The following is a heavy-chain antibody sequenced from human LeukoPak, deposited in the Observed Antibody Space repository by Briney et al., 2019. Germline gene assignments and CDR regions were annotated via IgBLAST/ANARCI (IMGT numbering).Heavy chain of an antibody. V-gene: IGHV3-7*01. J-gene: IGHJ4*02. CDR1: GFTFRSYW. D-gene: IGHD3-10*01. CDR3: ATYITMVRGPKYYFDY. Sequence: PGGSLRLSCAASGFTFRSYWMSWVRQAPGKGLEWVANIKQDGSEKYYVDSVKGRFTISRDNAKNSLYLQMNSLRAEDTAVYYCATYITMVRGPKYYFDYWGQGILVTVTS. CDR2: IKQDGSEK.